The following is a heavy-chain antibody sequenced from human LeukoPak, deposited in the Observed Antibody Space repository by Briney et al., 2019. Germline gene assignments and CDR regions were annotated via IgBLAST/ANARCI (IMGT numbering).Heavy chain of an antibody. CDR1: GFTFSNYA. V-gene: IGHV3-23*01. Sequence: GGSLRLSCAASGFTFSNYAMSWVRQAPGKGLEWVSAISGSGGSTYYADSVKGRFTISRDNSKNTLYLQMNSLRAEDTAVYYCAKTVEMATITNYFDYWGQGTLVTVSS. D-gene: IGHD5-24*01. CDR3: AKTVEMATITNYFDY. CDR2: ISGSGGST. J-gene: IGHJ4*02.